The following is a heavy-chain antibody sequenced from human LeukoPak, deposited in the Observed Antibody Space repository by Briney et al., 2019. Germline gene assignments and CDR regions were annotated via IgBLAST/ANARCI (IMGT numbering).Heavy chain of an antibody. V-gene: IGHV3-23*01. D-gene: IGHD3-22*01. J-gene: IGHJ4*02. CDR3: AKPYYYGSSGFHFDY. CDR2: ISGSGGST. Sequence: GASLRLSCAASGFTFSSYAMSWVRQAPGKGLEGVSAISGSGGSTYYADSVKGRFTISRDNSKNTLYLQMNSLRAEDTAVYYCAKPYYYGSSGFHFDYWGQGTLVTVSS. CDR1: GFTFSSYA.